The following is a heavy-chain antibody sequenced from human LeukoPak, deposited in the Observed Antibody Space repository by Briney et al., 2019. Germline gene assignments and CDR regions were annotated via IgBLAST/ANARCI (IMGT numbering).Heavy chain of an antibody. D-gene: IGHD6-6*01. CDR1: GVTFSGYY. V-gene: IGHV4-34*01. Sequence: SETLSLTCAVYGVTFSGYYWSWIRQPPGKGLEWIGEINHSGSTNYNASLKSRVTISVDTSKNQFYLELSSVTAADTAVYYCAREVFSSSDYWGQGTLVTVSS. CDR2: INHSGST. CDR3: AREVFSSSDY. J-gene: IGHJ4*02.